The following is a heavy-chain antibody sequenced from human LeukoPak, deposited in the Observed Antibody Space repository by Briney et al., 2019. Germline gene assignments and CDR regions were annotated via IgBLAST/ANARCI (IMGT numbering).Heavy chain of an antibody. Sequence: SETLSLTCTVSGGSISSYYWSWIRQPPGKGLEWIGYIYYSGSTNYNPSLKSRVTISVDTSKNQFSLKLSSVTAADTAVYYCARDLRAGDGSGSYYNTGAFDIWGQGTMVTVSS. CDR2: IYYSGST. V-gene: IGHV4-59*12. J-gene: IGHJ3*02. CDR3: ARDLRAGDGSGSYYNTGAFDI. CDR1: GGSISSYY. D-gene: IGHD3-10*01.